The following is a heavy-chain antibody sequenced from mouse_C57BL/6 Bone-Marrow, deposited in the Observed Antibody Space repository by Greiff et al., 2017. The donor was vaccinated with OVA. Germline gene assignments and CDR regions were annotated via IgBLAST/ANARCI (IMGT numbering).Heavy chain of an antibody. CDR1: GYTFTSYG. Sequence: QVQLQQSGAELARPGASVKLSCKASGYTFTSYGISWVKQRTGQGLEWIGEIYPRSGNTYYNEKFKGKATLTADKSSSTAYMELRSLTSEDSAVYFCASVYYYGSSAWFAYWGQGTLVTVSA. J-gene: IGHJ3*01. CDR2: IYPRSGNT. D-gene: IGHD1-1*01. CDR3: ASVYYYGSSAWFAY. V-gene: IGHV1-81*01.